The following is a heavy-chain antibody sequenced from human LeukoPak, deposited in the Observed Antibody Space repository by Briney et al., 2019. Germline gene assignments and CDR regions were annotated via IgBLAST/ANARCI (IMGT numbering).Heavy chain of an antibody. CDR2: INHSGST. D-gene: IGHD2-8*01. J-gene: IGHJ6*03. CDR3: ARGRIVWATYYYYYYMDV. V-gene: IGHV4-34*01. CDR1: GGSFSGYY. Sequence: SETLSLTCAVYGGSFSGYYWSWLRQPPGKGLEWIGEINHSGSTNYNPSLKSRVTISVNTSNNQFSLKLSSVTAADTAVYSCARGRIVWATYYYYYYMDVWGKGTTVTVSS.